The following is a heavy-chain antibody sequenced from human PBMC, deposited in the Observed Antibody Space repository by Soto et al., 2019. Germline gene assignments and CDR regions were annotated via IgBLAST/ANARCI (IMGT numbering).Heavy chain of an antibody. CDR3: ASQRYCSSTSCYYYYYYGMDV. D-gene: IGHD2-2*01. V-gene: IGHV4-30-4*01. CDR1: GGSISSGDYY. Sequence: PSETLSLTCTVSGGSISSGDYYWSWIRQPPGKGLEWIGYLYYSGSTYYNPSLKSRVTISVDTSKNQFSLKLSAVTAADTAVYYCASQRYCSSTSCYYYYYYGMDVWGQGTTVTVSS. CDR2: LYYSGST. J-gene: IGHJ6*02.